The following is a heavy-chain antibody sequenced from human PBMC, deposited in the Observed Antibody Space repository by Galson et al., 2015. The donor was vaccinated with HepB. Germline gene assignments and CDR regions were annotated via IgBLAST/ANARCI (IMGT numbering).Heavy chain of an antibody. CDR2: ITPSGDNT. CDR1: GFTFSYYA. Sequence: SLRLSCAASGFTFSYYAMAWVRQAPGKGLEWISAITPSGDNTYSADSMKGRFFISRDNSQNTLFLQMNSLRADDTAIYFWAKVFPEKTDGWYRQALYYCDSWGQGTRVTVSS. CDR3: AKVFPEKTDGWYRQALYYCDS. J-gene: IGHJ4*02. V-gene: IGHV3-23*01. D-gene: IGHD6-19*01.